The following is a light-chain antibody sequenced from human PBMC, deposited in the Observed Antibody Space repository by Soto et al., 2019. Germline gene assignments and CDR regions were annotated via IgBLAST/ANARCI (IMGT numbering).Light chain of an antibody. Sequence: AIQLTQSPSSLSASVGDRVTITCRASQGISSALAWFQQRPGKPPKLLIYDASSLESGVPSRFGGSGSGTDFTLTISSLQPEDFATYYCQQFNTYPLTLGQGTKVDIK. J-gene: IGKJ1*01. CDR1: QGISSA. CDR2: DAS. CDR3: QQFNTYPLT. V-gene: IGKV1-13*02.